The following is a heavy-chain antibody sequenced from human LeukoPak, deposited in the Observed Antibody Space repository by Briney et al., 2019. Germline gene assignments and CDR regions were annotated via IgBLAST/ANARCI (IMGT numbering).Heavy chain of an antibody. D-gene: IGHD5-12*01. CDR3: ARGVVATIDGYYYYYMDV. CDR2: ICYSGST. Sequence: PSETLSLTCTVSGGSISSYYWSWIRQPPGKGLEWIGYICYSGSTKYNPSLKSRVTISVDTSKNQFSLKLSSVTAADTAVYYCARGVVATIDGYYYYYMDVWGKGTTVTVSS. CDR1: GGSISSYY. J-gene: IGHJ6*03. V-gene: IGHV4-59*13.